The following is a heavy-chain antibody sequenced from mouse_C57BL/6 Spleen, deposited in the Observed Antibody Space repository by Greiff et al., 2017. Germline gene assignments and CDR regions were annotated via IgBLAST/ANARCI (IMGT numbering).Heavy chain of an antibody. V-gene: IGHV1-64*01. CDR2: IHPNSGST. Sequence: QVQLQQSGAELVKPGASVKLSCKASGYTFTSYWMHWVKQRPGQGLEWIGMIHPNSGSTNYNEKFKSKATLTVDKSSSTAYMQLSSLTSEDSAVYYCARDYYGSSYCLDYWGQGTTLTVSS. CDR3: ARDYYGSSYCLDY. CDR1: GYTFTSYW. J-gene: IGHJ2*01. D-gene: IGHD1-1*01.